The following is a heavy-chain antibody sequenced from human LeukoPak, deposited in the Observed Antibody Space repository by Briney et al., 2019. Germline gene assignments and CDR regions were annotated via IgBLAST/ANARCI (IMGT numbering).Heavy chain of an antibody. D-gene: IGHD5-18*01. CDR2: ISYDGGDQ. CDR1: RFTLSNYG. Sequence: GGSLRLSCAASRFTLSNYGMHWVRQAPGRGLEWVAVISYDGGDQYYTDSVKGRFTISRDNSKNTLYLQMNSLRAEDTAVYYCAKGYSYGTVYVFDDWGQGTMVTVSS. CDR3: AKGYSYGTVYVFDD. J-gene: IGHJ3*01. V-gene: IGHV3-30*18.